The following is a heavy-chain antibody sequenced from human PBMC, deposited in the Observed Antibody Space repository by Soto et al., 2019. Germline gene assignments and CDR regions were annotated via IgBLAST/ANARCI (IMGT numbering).Heavy chain of an antibody. Sequence: QVQLVQSGAEVKKPGASVKVSCKASGYTFTTYGISWVRQAPGQGLEWMRWISAYNGNTNYAQKLQGRVTMTTDTSTSTAYMELRSLSSDDTAVYDYARERGGLPGYYYDTSGYPDAFDIWGQGTMVTVSS. CDR3: ARERGGLPGYYYDTSGYPDAFDI. D-gene: IGHD3-22*01. V-gene: IGHV1-18*01. CDR2: ISAYNGNT. CDR1: GYTFTTYG. J-gene: IGHJ3*02.